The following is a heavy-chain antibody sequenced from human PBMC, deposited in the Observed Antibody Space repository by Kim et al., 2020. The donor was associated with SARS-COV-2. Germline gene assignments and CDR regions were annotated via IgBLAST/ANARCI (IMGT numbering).Heavy chain of an antibody. V-gene: IGHV3-30*01. D-gene: IGHD3-16*02. Sequence: RFTIARDNSKNTLYLPMNSLRAEDTAVYYCARDGMITFGGVIVGGDYFDYWGQGTLVTVSS. J-gene: IGHJ4*02. CDR3: ARDGMITFGGVIVGGDYFDY.